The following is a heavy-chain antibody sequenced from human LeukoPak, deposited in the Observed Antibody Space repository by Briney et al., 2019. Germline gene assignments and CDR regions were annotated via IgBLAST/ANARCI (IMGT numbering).Heavy chain of an antibody. CDR3: ASTSGYYDYYYGMDV. V-gene: IGHV4-61*08. CDR2: IYYSGST. Sequence: SQTLSLTWAVSGGSISSGGYSWSWIRQPPGKGLEWIGYIYYSGSTNYNPSLKSRVTISVDTSKNQFSLKLSSVTAADTAVYYCASTSGYYDYYYGMDVWGQGTTVTVSS. D-gene: IGHD3-3*01. J-gene: IGHJ6*02. CDR1: GGSISSGGYS.